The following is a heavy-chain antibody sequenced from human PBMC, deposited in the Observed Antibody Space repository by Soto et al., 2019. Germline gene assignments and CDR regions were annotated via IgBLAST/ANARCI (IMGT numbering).Heavy chain of an antibody. CDR2: IHYSGST. CDR1: GGSISGYY. V-gene: IGHV4-59*08. CDR3: ARHYNSGSYPLDC. Sequence: SETLSLTCTVSGGSISGYYWSWIRQPPGRGLEYIGHIHYSGSTNYNPSLKSRVTMSVDASRNQFSLKLNSVTAADTAVYFCARHYNSGSYPLDCWGQGTLVTVSS. J-gene: IGHJ4*02. D-gene: IGHD3-10*01.